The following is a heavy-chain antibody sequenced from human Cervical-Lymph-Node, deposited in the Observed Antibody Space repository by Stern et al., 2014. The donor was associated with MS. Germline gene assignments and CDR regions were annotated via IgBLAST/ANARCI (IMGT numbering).Heavy chain of an antibody. CDR1: GFTFDDYA. D-gene: IGHD3-3*01. Sequence: EVQLVESGGGLGRPGSSLRLSCTASGFTFDDYAMHWVRQAPGKGLEWVSGLNWNGESIGYVDSVRGRFTISRDNAKKSLFLQMHSLRPEDTAVYYCAKEGGAYDFYYYGMDVWGQGTTVTVSS. CDR2: LNWNGESI. J-gene: IGHJ6*02. V-gene: IGHV3-9*01. CDR3: AKEGGAYDFYYYGMDV.